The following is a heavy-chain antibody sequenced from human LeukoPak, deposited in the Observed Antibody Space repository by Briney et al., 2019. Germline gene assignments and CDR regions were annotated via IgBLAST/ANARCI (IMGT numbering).Heavy chain of an antibody. CDR1: GFTFSSYG. J-gene: IGHJ4*02. CDR3: ASAFYGGNPDAGY. V-gene: IGHV3-30*02. Sequence: GGSLRLSCAASGFTFSSYGVHWVRHAPGKGLEWVAFIRYDGSNKYYADSVKGRFTISRDNSKNTLYLQMNSLRAEDTAVYYCASAFYGGNPDAGYWGQGTLVTVSS. CDR2: IRYDGSNK. D-gene: IGHD4-23*01.